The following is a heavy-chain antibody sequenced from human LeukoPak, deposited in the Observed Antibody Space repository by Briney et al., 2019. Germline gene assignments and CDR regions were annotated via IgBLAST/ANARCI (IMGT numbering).Heavy chain of an antibody. CDR3: AKEAGYNYAPLDS. CDR1: GFTFSAYG. D-gene: IGHD5-18*01. Sequence: PGGSLRLSCAASGFTFSAYGMNWVRPAPGKGLEWVAVISNDASVKHCADSVKGRFTISRDNSRNTMYLQMNSLRVEDTAVYYCAKEAGYNYAPLDSWGQGTLVTVSS. CDR2: ISNDASVK. V-gene: IGHV3-30*18. J-gene: IGHJ4*02.